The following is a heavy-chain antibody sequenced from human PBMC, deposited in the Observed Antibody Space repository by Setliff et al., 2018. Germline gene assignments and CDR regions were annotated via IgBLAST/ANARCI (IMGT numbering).Heavy chain of an antibody. V-gene: IGHV4-61*10. D-gene: IGHD2-8*02. CDR1: GGSISSGSYY. Sequence: PSETLSLTCTVSGGSISSGSYYWSWIRQPAGKGLEWIGEINHSGSTNYNPSLKSRVTISVDTSKNQFSLKLSSVTAADTALYYCTVYNTGSSKDHYWGRGTPVTVSS. CDR3: TVYNTGSSKDHY. CDR2: INHSGST. J-gene: IGHJ4*02.